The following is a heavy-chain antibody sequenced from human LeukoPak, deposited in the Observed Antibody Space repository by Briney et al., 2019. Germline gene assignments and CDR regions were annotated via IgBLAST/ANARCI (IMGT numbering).Heavy chain of an antibody. CDR3: ARENRHTYYDFRSGTPKQPQNWFDP. D-gene: IGHD3-3*01. J-gene: IGHJ5*02. CDR1: GGSVSSGSYY. CDR2: IYYSGST. Sequence: SETLSLTCTVSGGSVSSGSYYWSWIRQPPGKGLEWIGYIYYSGSTNYNPSLKSRVTISVDTSKNQFSLKLSSVTAADTAVYYCARENRHTYYDFRSGTPKQPQNWFDPWGQGTLVTVSS. V-gene: IGHV4-61*01.